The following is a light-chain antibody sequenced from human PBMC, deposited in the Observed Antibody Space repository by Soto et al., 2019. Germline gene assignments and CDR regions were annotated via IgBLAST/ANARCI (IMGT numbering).Light chain of an antibody. J-gene: IGKJ4*01. CDR1: QSVLYSSNNNNY. CDR2: WAS. Sequence: DIVMTQSPDSLAVSLGERATINCKSSQSVLYSSNNNNYLAWYQQKPGQPPKLPIYWASTRVSGVSDRFSGSGSGTDFTRTINSLQAADVAVYSCQQYYTTPLTFGGGTKVEI. CDR3: QQYYTTPLT. V-gene: IGKV4-1*01.